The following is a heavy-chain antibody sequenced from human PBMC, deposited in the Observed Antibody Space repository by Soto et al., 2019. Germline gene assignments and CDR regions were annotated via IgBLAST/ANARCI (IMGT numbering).Heavy chain of an antibody. Sequence: PSETLSLTCTVSGGSISSGDYYWSWIRQPPGKGLEWIGSIYYSGSTYYNPSLKSRVTISVDTSKNQFSLKLSSVTAADTAVYYCARPTYCNDSSGCGYFDIWGQGTMVTVSS. CDR2: IYYSGST. CDR1: GGSISSGDYY. V-gene: IGHV4-30-4*01. CDR3: ARPTYCNDSSGCGYFDI. D-gene: IGHD3-22*01. J-gene: IGHJ3*02.